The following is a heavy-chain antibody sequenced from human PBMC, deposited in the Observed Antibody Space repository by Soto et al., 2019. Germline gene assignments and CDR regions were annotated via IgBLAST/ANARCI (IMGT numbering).Heavy chain of an antibody. CDR2: MNPGSGDT. V-gene: IGHV1-8*01. J-gene: IGHJ5*02. CDR3: ARMETFGSLNWFDP. D-gene: IGHD3-16*01. CDR1: GYSFTNND. Sequence: SAVKFSCKASGYSFTNNDVSWVRQATGQVLEWMGWMNPGSGDTGYAQKFQGRVTMTRDISIATAYMELSSLRSDDTAIYYCARMETFGSLNWFDPWGQGTLVTVSS.